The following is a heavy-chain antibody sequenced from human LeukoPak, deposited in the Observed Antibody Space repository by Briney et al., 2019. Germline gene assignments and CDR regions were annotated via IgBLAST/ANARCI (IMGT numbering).Heavy chain of an antibody. CDR2: ISAYNGNT. V-gene: IGHV1-18*01. D-gene: IGHD1-26*01. CDR3: ARVPLHGSYTVVFDY. J-gene: IGHJ4*02. CDR1: GYTFTSYG. Sequence: ASVKVSCKASGYTFTSYGISWVRQAPGQGLEWMGWISAYNGNTNYAQKLQGRVTMTTDTSTSTAYMELRSLRSDDTAVYYCARVPLHGSYTVVFDYWGQGTLVTVSS.